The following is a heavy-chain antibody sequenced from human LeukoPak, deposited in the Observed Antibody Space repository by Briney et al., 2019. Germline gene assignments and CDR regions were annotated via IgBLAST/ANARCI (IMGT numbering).Heavy chain of an antibody. Sequence: SQTLSLTCAVSGGSITSGGYSWSWIRQPPGKALEWIGYMYHRGHTYYNPSLKSRVTISLDSSTNQFSLKLNSVTAADTAVYYCARSRGVTGYTIRYFDLWGRGALVTVSS. J-gene: IGHJ2*01. V-gene: IGHV4-30-2*01. D-gene: IGHD3-9*01. CDR2: MYHRGHT. CDR1: GGSITSGGYS. CDR3: ARSRGVTGYTIRYFDL.